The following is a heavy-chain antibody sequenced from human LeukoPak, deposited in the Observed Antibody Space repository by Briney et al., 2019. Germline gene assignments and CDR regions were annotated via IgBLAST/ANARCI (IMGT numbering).Heavy chain of an antibody. D-gene: IGHD2-2*01. V-gene: IGHV1-8*03. CDR1: GYTFTSYD. J-gene: IGHJ5*02. CDR3: ARGKIGDIVVVPAAGNWFDP. CDR2: MNPNSGNT. Sequence: ASVKVSCKASGYTFTSYDIDWVRQATGQGLEWMGWMNPNSGNTGYAQKFQGRVTITRNTSISTAYMELSSLRSEDTAVYYCARGKIGDIVVVPAAGNWFDPWGQGTLVTVSS.